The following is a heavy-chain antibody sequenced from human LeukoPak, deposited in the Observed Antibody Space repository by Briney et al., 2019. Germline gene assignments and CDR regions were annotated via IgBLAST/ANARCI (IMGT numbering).Heavy chain of an antibody. CDR2: ISSSSSTI. CDR3: ARARRYRSSWYHDY. V-gene: IGHV3-48*02. CDR1: GFSFSTYT. D-gene: IGHD6-13*01. J-gene: IGHJ4*02. Sequence: GGSLRLSCAASGFSFSTYTMNWVRQAPGKGLDWVSYISSSSSTIYYADSVKGRFTISRDNANNSLYLQMNSLRDEDTAVYYCARARRYRSSWYHDYWGQGSLVTVSS.